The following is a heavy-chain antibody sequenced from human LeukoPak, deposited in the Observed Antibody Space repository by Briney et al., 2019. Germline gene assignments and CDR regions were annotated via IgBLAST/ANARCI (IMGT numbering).Heavy chain of an antibody. Sequence: ASVKVSCKASGYTFTSYGISWVRQAPGQGLEWMGWISAYNGNTNYAQKLQGRVTMTTDTSTSTAYMELRSPRSDDTAVYYCARLITGTTEALVGWFDPWGQGTLVTVSS. CDR1: GYTFTSYG. CDR2: ISAYNGNT. CDR3: ARLITGTTEALVGWFDP. J-gene: IGHJ5*02. V-gene: IGHV1-18*01. D-gene: IGHD1-7*01.